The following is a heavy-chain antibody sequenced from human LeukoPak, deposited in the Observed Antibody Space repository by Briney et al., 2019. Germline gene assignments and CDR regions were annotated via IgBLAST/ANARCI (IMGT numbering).Heavy chain of an antibody. CDR3: ATAPILRGEAGEQYKYGMDV. V-gene: IGHV4-4*02. J-gene: IGHJ6*02. Sequence: SETLSLTCAVSVGSISSGNWWSWVRQSPGKGLEWIGEVYHNGTPNYNPSLKSLVTISADTFKNHFSLKLTSVTAADTAVYYCATAPILRGEAGEQYKYGMDVWGQGTTVIVSS. CDR2: VYHNGTP. D-gene: IGHD1-1*01. CDR1: VGSISSGNW.